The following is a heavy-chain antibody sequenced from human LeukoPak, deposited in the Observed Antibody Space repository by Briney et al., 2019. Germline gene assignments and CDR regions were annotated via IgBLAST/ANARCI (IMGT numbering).Heavy chain of an antibody. J-gene: IGHJ4*02. CDR3: AGAVDGSGSDLVDY. D-gene: IGHD3-10*01. CDR2: ISGSGGGT. Sequence: GGSLRLSCAASGFTFSSYAMSWVRQTPGKGLEWVSAISGSGGGTYYADSVKGRFTISRDNSKNTLYLQMNSLRAEDTAVYYCAGAVDGSGSDLVDYWGQGTLVTVSS. V-gene: IGHV3-23*01. CDR1: GFTFSSYA.